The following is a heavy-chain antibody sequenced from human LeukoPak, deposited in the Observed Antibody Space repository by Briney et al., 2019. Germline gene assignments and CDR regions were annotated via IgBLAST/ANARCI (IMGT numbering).Heavy chain of an antibody. V-gene: IGHV1-18*01. J-gene: IGHJ4*02. D-gene: IGHD1-26*01. Sequence: ASVKVSCKVSGYTLTELSMHWVRQAPGQGLEWMGWISAYNGNTNYAQKLQGRVTMTTDTSTSTAYMELRSLRSDDTAVYYCARVGGSVHTTQWDLDYWGQGTLVTVSS. CDR2: ISAYNGNT. CDR3: ARVGGSVHTTQWDLDY. CDR1: GYTLTELS.